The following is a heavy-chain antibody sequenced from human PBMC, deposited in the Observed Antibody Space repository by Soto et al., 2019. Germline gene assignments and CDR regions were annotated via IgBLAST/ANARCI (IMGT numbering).Heavy chain of an antibody. CDR1: GFTFSTYA. J-gene: IGHJ4*02. CDR2: ISYDGNDQ. CDR3: ARAPDTWIISYFDY. Sequence: QVQLVESGGGVVQPGRSLRLSCAASGFTFSTYAMYWVRQAPGKGLEWVAGISYDGNDQYYADSVKGRSTISRDNSKSTLSMQMNSLRGEDTAVYYCARAPDTWIISYFDYWGQGTRVTVSS. V-gene: IGHV3-30-3*01. D-gene: IGHD5-18*01.